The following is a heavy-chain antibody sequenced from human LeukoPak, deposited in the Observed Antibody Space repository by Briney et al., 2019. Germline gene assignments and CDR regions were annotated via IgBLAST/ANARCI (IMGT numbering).Heavy chain of an antibody. Sequence: GGSLRLSCAASGVTFSTYSMNWVRQAPGKGLEWVSYITSSSSTIYYADYVKGRYTISRDNAKNSLYLQMNSLRDEDTAVYYCARTKTAGTAIQYYFDYWGRGTLVTVSS. CDR3: ARTKTAGTAIQYYFDY. D-gene: IGHD5-18*01. CDR1: GVTFSTYS. CDR2: ITSSSSTI. V-gene: IGHV3-48*02. J-gene: IGHJ4*02.